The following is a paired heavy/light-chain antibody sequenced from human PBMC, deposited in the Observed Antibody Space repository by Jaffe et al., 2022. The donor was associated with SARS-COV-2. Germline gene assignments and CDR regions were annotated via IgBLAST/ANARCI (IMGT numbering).Heavy chain of an antibody. J-gene: IGHJ4*02. Sequence: QVRLVQSGPEVRRPGASVKISCRASGYTLRTYHMHWVRQAPGQGLEWMGFVNPGDGSTNYARALRGRVTMTADTSTNSVSVELTSLTSDDTAVYYCARDLNGVHHEGRWGQGTLVTVSS. D-gene: IGHD2-8*01. CDR1: GYTLRTYH. CDR2: VNPGDGST. V-gene: IGHV1-46*04. CDR3: ARDLNGVHHEGR.
Light chain of an antibody. V-gene: IGKV2-30*01. CDR3: MQGTHWPNT. Sequence: DVVMTQSPLSLSVTPGQPASISCWSSESLAFSNGDTYLSWFQQRPGQSPRRLIYKVFIRDSGVPDRFSGSGSGTYFTLKISRVEAEDVGVYYCMQGTHWPNTFGQGTKLEV. CDR1: ESLAFSNGDTY. CDR2: KVF. J-gene: IGKJ2*01.